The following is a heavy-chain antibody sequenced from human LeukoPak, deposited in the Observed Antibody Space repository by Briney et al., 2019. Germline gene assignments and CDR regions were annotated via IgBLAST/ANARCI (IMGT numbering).Heavy chain of an antibody. Sequence: SETLSLTCTVSGGSISSKYWSWIRQPPGKGLEWIGCVYYTGITNYNPSLKGRVSISIDKLNNNFSLKLTSVTAADTAVYYCATGTYAGRAHLDYWGQGSLVAVSS. CDR3: ATGTYAGRAHLDY. CDR2: VYYTGIT. V-gene: IGHV4-59*01. J-gene: IGHJ4*02. D-gene: IGHD3-10*01. CDR1: GGSISSKY.